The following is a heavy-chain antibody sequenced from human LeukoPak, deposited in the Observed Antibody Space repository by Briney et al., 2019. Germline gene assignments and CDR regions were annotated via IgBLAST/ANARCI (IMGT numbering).Heavy chain of an antibody. CDR2: INHSGST. V-gene: IGHV4-34*01. CDR1: GGSFSGYY. CDR3: ARGRTYYYDSSGYRRSYWYFDL. Sequence: PSETLSLTCALYGGSFSGYYWSWIRQPPGKGLEWIGEINHSGSTNYNPSLKSRVTISVDTSKNQFSLKLSSVTAADTAVYYCARGRTYYYDSSGYRRSYWYFDLWGRGTLVTVSS. D-gene: IGHD3-22*01. J-gene: IGHJ2*01.